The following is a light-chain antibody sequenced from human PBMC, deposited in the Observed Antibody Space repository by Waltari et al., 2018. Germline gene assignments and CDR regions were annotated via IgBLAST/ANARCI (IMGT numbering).Light chain of an antibody. Sequence: QSALTQPASVSGSPGQSITISCTGTSSDIGNYNDVSWYQQHPGKAPKLMIYDVSNRASGVSNRFSGSKSGNTASLTISGLQAEDEAVYYCSSYTSSSTLVVFGTGTKITVL. CDR1: SSDIGNYND. V-gene: IGLV2-14*03. CDR2: DVS. J-gene: IGLJ1*01. CDR3: SSYTSSSTLVV.